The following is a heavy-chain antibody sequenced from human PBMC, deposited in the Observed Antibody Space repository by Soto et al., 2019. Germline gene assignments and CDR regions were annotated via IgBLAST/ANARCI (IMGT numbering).Heavy chain of an antibody. CDR1: GGTFSSYA. CDR2: IIPIFGTA. Sequence: GASVKVSCKASGGTFSSYAISWVRQAPGQGLEWMGGIIPIFGTANYAQKFQGRVTMTTDTSTSTAYMELRSLRSDDTAVYYCARDPLPIAARLLPWYWFDPWGQGTLVTVSS. CDR3: ARDPLPIAARLLPWYWFDP. J-gene: IGHJ5*02. D-gene: IGHD6-6*01. V-gene: IGHV1-69*05.